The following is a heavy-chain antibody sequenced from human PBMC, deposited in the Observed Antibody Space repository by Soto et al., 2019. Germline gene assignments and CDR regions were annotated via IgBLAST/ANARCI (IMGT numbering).Heavy chain of an antibody. Sequence: QVQLVQSGAEVKKPGASVKVSCKASGYTFTSYGISWVRQAPGQGLEWMGWIRAYNGNTNYAQKRHGGGTMTTETSMSTAYMELRSLRSDDTAVYYCARDLPTMDVWGQGTTVTVSS. CDR2: IRAYNGNT. CDR1: GYTFTSYG. J-gene: IGHJ6*02. V-gene: IGHV1-18*01. CDR3: ARDLPTMDV.